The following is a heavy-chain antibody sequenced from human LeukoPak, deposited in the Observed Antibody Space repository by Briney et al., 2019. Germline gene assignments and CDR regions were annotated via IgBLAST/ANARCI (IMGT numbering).Heavy chain of an antibody. CDR1: GFTFSCYS. J-gene: IGHJ4*02. CDR3: ASALNPYDY. Sequence: TGGSLRLSCAASGFTFSCYSMNWVRQAPGKGLEWVSYISSSSSTIYYADSVKGRFTISRDNAKNSLYLQMNSLRAEDTAVYYCASALNPYDYWGQGTLVTVSS. V-gene: IGHV3-48*01. CDR2: ISSSSSTI.